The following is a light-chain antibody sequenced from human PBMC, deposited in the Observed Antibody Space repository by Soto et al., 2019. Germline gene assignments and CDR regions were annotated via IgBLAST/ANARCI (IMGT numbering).Light chain of an antibody. CDR2: EVS. V-gene: IGLV2-14*01. CDR1: SSDVGGYNY. J-gene: IGLJ1*01. Sequence: QSALTQPASVSGSPGQSITISCTGTSSDVGGYNYVSWYQQHPGNAPKLMIYEVSNRPSGVSNRFSGSKSGNTASLTIAGLQAEDEAYYYCSSYTSSSTYVFGTGTKVTVL. CDR3: SSYTSSSTYV.